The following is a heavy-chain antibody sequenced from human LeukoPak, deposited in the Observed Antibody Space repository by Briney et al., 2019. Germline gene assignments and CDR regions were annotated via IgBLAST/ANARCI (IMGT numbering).Heavy chain of an antibody. Sequence: GESLKISCKGSGYSFTSYWIGWVRQMPGKGLEWMGIIYPGDSDTRYSPSFQGQVTISADKSISTAYLQWSSLKASDTAMYYCARGWGRYYDFWSGYYTAYWFDPWGQGTLVTVSS. D-gene: IGHD3-3*01. CDR3: ARGWGRYYDFWSGYYTAYWFDP. CDR2: IYPGDSDT. J-gene: IGHJ5*02. CDR1: GYSFTSYW. V-gene: IGHV5-51*01.